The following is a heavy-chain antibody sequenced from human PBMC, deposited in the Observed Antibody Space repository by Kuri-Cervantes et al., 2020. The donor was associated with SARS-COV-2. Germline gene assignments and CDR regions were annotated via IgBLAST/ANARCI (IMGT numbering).Heavy chain of an antibody. Sequence: KVSCKGSGYSFTSYWISWVRQMPGKGLEWMGRIDPSDSYTNYSPSFQGHVTISADKSISTAYLQWSSLKASDTAMCYCARGVQLYEGSYFDYWGQGTLVTVSS. CDR3: ARGVQLYEGSYFDY. CDR1: GYSFTSYW. J-gene: IGHJ4*02. D-gene: IGHD5-18*01. V-gene: IGHV5-10-1*01. CDR2: IDPSDSYT.